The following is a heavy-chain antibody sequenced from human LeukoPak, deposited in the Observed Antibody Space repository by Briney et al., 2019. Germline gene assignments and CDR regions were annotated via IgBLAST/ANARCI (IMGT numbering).Heavy chain of an antibody. Sequence: ASVKVSCKASGYTFTSYGISWVRQAPGQGLEWMGWIGAYNGNTNYAQKFQGRVTMTRDTSISTAYMELSRLRSDDTAVYYCARDSGIPGIAAAGDGFDPWGQGTLVTVSS. CDR2: IGAYNGNT. CDR1: GYTFTSYG. CDR3: ARDSGIPGIAAAGDGFDP. J-gene: IGHJ5*02. D-gene: IGHD6-13*01. V-gene: IGHV1-18*01.